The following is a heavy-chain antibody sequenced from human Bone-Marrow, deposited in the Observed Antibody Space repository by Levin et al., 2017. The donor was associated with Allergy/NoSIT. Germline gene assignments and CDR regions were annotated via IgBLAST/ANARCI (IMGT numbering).Heavy chain of an antibody. CDR1: GGSISSYY. D-gene: IGHD2-15*01. CDR3: ARVDCSGGSCPIDY. CDR2: IYYSGST. V-gene: IGHV4-59*01. J-gene: IGHJ4*02. Sequence: SETLSLTCTVSGGSISSYYWSWIRQPPGKGLEWIGYIYYSGSTNYNPSLKSRVTISVDTSKNQFSLKLSSVTAADTAVYYCARVDCSGGSCPIDYWGQGTLVTVSS.